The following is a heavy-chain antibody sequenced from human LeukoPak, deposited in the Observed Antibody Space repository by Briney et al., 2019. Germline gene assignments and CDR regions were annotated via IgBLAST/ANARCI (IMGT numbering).Heavy chain of an antibody. CDR2: INHSGST. J-gene: IGHJ4*02. CDR3: ARRKITMVRGVTRYYFDY. D-gene: IGHD3-10*01. V-gene: IGHV4-34*01. Sequence: SETLSLTCAVYGGSFSGYYWSWIRQPPGKGLEWIGEINHSGSTNYNPSLKSRVTISVDTSKNQFSLKLSSVTAADTAVYYCARRKITMVRGVTRYYFDYWGQGTLVTVSS. CDR1: GGSFSGYY.